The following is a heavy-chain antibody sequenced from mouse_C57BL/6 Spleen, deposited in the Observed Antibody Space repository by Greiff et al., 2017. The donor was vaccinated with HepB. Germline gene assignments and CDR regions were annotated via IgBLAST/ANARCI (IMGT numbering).Heavy chain of an antibody. J-gene: IGHJ4*01. V-gene: IGHV1-82*01. CDR3: ERSDDYDAMDY. CDR1: GYAFSSSW. CDR2: IYPGDGDT. Sequence: QVQLKQSGPELVKPGASVKISCKASGYAFSSSWMNWVKQRPGKGLEWIGRIYPGDGDTNYNGKFKGKATLTADKSSSTAYMQLSSLTSEDSAVYFCERSDDYDAMDYWGQGTSVTVAS.